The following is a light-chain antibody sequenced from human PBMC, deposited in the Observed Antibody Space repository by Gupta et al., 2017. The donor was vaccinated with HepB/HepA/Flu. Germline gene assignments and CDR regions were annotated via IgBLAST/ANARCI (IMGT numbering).Light chain of an antibody. Sequence: SALTQPASVSGAPVPSITVSCTGSSGAVGGYDSVSWYRQHPAKAPQLLIYDVSNRPSGIAHRFSGSKYDTTAALTISGLQAEDEADYYCSSVTSTGSLVVFGGGTKLTVL. CDR3: SSVTSTGSLVV. J-gene: IGLJ2*01. CDR2: DVS. CDR1: SGAVGGYDS. V-gene: IGLV2-14*01.